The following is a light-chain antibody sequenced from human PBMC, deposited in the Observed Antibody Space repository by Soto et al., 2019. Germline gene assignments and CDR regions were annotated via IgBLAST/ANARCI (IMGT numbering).Light chain of an antibody. CDR3: CSYAGSSTFVV. CDR2: EGS. CDR1: SSDVGSYNL. Sequence: QSVLTQLASVSGSPGQSITISCTGTSSDVGSYNLVSWYQQHPGKAPKLMIYEGSKRPSGVSNRFSGSKSGNTASLTISGLQAEDEADYYCCSYAGSSTFVVFGGGTKLTVL. V-gene: IGLV2-23*03. J-gene: IGLJ2*01.